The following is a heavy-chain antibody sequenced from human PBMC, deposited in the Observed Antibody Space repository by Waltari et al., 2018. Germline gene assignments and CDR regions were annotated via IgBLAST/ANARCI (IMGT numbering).Heavy chain of an antibody. D-gene: IGHD5-12*01. J-gene: IGHJ4*02. CDR3: ARWLQNSDDFDD. V-gene: IGHV1-69*04. CDR1: GGTFSSYA. Sequence: QVQLVQSGAEVKKPGSSVKVSCKASGGTFSSYAISWVRQAPGQGLEWMGGIIPILGIANYAQKCQGRVTITAEESTSTAYMELSSLRSEETAVYYCARWLQNSDDFDDWGQGTLVTVSS. CDR2: IIPILGIA.